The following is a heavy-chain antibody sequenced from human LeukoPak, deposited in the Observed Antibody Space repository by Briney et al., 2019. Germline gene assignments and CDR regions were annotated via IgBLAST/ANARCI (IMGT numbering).Heavy chain of an antibody. V-gene: IGHV3-30*02. CDR1: GFTFSSYG. Sequence: GGSLRLSCAASGFTFSSYGMHWVRQAPGKGLEWVAFIRYDGSNKYYADSVKGRFTISRDNSKNTLYLQMNSLRAEDTAVYYCAKDFALLCSGGSCYSSYWDYWGQGTLLTVSS. CDR2: IRYDGSNK. CDR3: AKDFALLCSGGSCYSSYWDY. D-gene: IGHD2-15*01. J-gene: IGHJ4*02.